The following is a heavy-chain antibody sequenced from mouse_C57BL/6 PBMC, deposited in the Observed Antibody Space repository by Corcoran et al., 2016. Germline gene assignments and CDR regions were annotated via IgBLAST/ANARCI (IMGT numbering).Heavy chain of an antibody. CDR1: GYTFTTYG. CDR2: INTYSGVP. Sequence: QIQLVQSGPELKKPGETVKISCKASGYTFTTYGMSWVKQAPGKGLKWMGWINTYSGVPTYADDFKGRFAFSLETSASTAYLQINNLKNEDTATYVCATEAGRRYFDYCGQGTTLTVSS. CDR3: ATEAGRRYFDY. J-gene: IGHJ2*01. D-gene: IGHD4-1*01. V-gene: IGHV9-3*01.